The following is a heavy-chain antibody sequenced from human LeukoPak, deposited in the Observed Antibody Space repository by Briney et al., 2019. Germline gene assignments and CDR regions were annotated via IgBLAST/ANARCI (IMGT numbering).Heavy chain of an antibody. CDR3: ARDESEFDY. CDR1: DGSMSNYY. J-gene: IGHJ4*02. Sequence: PSETLSLTCTVSDGSMSNYYWSWIRQPAGKGLEWIGRIYTSGSTNYNPSLKSRVTMSIDTSKNQFSLKLSSVTAADTAVYFCARDESEFDYWGQGTLVTVSS. CDR2: IYTSGST. V-gene: IGHV4-4*07.